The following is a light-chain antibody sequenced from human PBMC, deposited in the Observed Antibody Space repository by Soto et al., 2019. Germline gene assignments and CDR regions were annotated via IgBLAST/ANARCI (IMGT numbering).Light chain of an antibody. Sequence: SYELTQPPSVSVAPGQTARITCGGNTIGSKSVHWYQQQPGQAPVLVVYDDRDRPSVIHERFSGSKSGKTATLTISSVEAGDEADYYCQVWDDLSDHYVFGTGTKLTVL. J-gene: IGLJ1*01. CDR1: TIGSKS. V-gene: IGLV3-21*02. CDR2: DDR. CDR3: QVWDDLSDHYV.